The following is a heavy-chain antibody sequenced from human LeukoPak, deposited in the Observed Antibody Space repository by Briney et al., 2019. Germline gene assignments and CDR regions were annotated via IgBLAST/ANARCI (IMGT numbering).Heavy chain of an antibody. CDR2: IYYSGST. D-gene: IGHD3-10*01. V-gene: IGHV4-59*01. CDR1: GGSISSYY. J-gene: IGHJ5*02. Sequence: SETLSLTCTVSGGSISSYYWSWIRQPPGKGLEWIGYIYYSGSTNYNPSLKSRVTISVDTSKNQFSLKLSSVTAADTAVYYCARNPNPREVWFDPWGQGTLVTVSS. CDR3: ARNPNPREVWFDP.